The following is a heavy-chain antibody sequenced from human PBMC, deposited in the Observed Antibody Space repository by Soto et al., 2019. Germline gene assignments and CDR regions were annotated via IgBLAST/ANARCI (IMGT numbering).Heavy chain of an antibody. Sequence: SETLSLTCTVSGGSISSSSYYWGWIRQPPGKGLEWIGSIYYSGSTYYNPSLKSRVTISVDTSKNQFSLKLSSVTAADTAVYYCARHFTYSSRWAHSHYRDQATLVTLSS. J-gene: IGHJ4*02. CDR1: GGSISSSSYY. CDR2: IYYSGST. V-gene: IGHV4-39*01. D-gene: IGHD6-19*01. CDR3: ARHFTYSSRWAHSHY.